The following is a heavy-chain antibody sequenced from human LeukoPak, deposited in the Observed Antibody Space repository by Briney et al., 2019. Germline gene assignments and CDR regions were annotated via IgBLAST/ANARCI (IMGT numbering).Heavy chain of an antibody. CDR2: IYYSGNT. CDR1: GGSISSSTYY. CDR3: ARLMRWSTYYFDY. D-gene: IGHD4-23*01. Sequence: SETLSLTCTVSGGSISSSTYYWGWIRQPPGKGLEWIGIIYYSGNTYYNPSLKSRVTISVDTSKNQFSLKLSSVTATDTAVYYCARLMRWSTYYFDYWGQGTLVTVSS. J-gene: IGHJ4*02. V-gene: IGHV4-39*01.